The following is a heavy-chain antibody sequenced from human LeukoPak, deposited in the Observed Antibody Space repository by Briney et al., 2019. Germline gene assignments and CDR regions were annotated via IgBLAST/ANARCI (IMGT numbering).Heavy chain of an antibody. Sequence: SETLSLTCAVYGGSFSGYYWSWIRQPPGKGLEWIGEIYHSGSTNYNPSLKSRVTISVDKSKNQFSLKLSSVTAADTAVYYCARGQAARPPYFDYWGQGTLVTVSS. J-gene: IGHJ4*02. CDR3: ARGQAARPPYFDY. V-gene: IGHV4-34*01. D-gene: IGHD6-6*01. CDR2: IYHSGST. CDR1: GGSFSGYY.